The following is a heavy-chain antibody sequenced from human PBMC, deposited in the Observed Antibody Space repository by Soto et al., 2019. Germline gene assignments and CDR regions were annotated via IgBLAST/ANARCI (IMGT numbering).Heavy chain of an antibody. CDR1: GFTFSSYA. D-gene: IGHD6-6*01. V-gene: IGHV3-23*01. Sequence: SRRLSCAASGFTFSSYAISWVRQAQGKGQEWDSAISGSGGSKSSADTVKGRCTISSKNSKTRQYLKMNSLRAEDKSVYYCAKAIIAARPSFDYWGQGTLVTVSS. CDR2: ISGSGGSK. CDR3: AKAIIAARPSFDY. J-gene: IGHJ4*02.